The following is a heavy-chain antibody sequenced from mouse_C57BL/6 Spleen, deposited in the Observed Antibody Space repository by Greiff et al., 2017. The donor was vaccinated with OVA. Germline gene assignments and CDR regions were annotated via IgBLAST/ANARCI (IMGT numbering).Heavy chain of an antibody. CDR1: GYAFSSSW. CDR2: IYPGDGDT. CDR3: AREEGYGFAY. V-gene: IGHV1-82*01. D-gene: IGHD1-1*02. Sequence: VKLQESGPELVKPGASVKISCKASGYAFSSSWMNWVKQRPGKGLEWIGRIYPGDGDTNYNGKFKGKATLTADKSSSTAYMQLSSLTSEDSAVYFCAREEGYGFAYWGQGTLVTVSA. J-gene: IGHJ3*01.